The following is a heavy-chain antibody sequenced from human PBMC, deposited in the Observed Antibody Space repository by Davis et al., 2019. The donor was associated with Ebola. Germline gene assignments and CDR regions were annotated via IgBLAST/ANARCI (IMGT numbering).Heavy chain of an antibody. D-gene: IGHD3-10*01. V-gene: IGHV1-18*01. Sequence: ASVQVSCKASGYTFTSYGISWVRQAPGQGLEWMGWISAYNGNTNYAQKLQGRVTMTTDTSTSTAYMGLRSLISADTAVYYCARDQWASGSGSSDYWGQGTLVTVSS. CDR3: ARDQWASGSGSSDY. CDR2: ISAYNGNT. J-gene: IGHJ4*02. CDR1: GYTFTSYG.